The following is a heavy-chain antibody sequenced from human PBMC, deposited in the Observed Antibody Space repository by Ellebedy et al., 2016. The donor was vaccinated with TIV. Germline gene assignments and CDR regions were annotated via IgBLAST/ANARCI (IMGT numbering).Heavy chain of an antibody. J-gene: IGHJ3*02. V-gene: IGHV3-30*04. CDR3: ARGWHIVVVVAASSDAFDI. D-gene: IGHD2-15*01. CDR2: ISYDGSYK. CDR1: GFTFSNYA. Sequence: GESLKISCAASGFTFSNYAMHWVRQAPGKGLEWVAVISYDGSYKDFADSVKGRFTISRDNYKNTVYLQMNSLRAEDTAVYYCARGWHIVVVVAASSDAFDIWGQGTMVTVSS.